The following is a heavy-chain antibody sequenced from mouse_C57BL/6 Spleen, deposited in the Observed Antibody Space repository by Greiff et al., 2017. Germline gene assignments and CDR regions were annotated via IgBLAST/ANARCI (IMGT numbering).Heavy chain of an antibody. CDR1: GYAFSSSW. J-gene: IGHJ1*03. V-gene: IGHV1-82*01. D-gene: IGHD2-5*01. CDR3: ARIRGIVTSWIDV. CDR2: IYPGDGDT. Sequence: QVQLQQSGPELVKPGASVKISCKASGYAFSSSWMNWVKQRPGKGLEWIGRIYPGDGDTNYNGKFKGKATLTADKSSSTAYMQLSSLTSEDSAVYFCARIRGIVTSWIDVWGTGTTVTVSS.